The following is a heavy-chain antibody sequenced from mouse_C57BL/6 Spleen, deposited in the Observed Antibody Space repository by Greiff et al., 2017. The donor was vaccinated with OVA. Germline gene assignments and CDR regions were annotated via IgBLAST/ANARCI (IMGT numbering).Heavy chain of an antibody. CDR3: ARDRVLRSHWYFDV. CDR2: INYDGSST. CDR1: GFTFSDYY. J-gene: IGHJ1*03. D-gene: IGHD1-1*01. V-gene: IGHV5-16*01. Sequence: VQLKESGGGLVQPGSSMKLSCTASGFTFSDYYMAWVRQVPEKGLEWVANINYDGSSTYYLDSLKSRFIISRDNAKNIRYLQMSSLKSEDTATYYCARDRVLRSHWYFDVWGTGTTVTVSS.